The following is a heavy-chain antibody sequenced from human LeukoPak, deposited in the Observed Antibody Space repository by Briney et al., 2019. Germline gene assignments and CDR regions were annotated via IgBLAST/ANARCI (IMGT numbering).Heavy chain of an antibody. Sequence: SQTLSLTCAISGDSVSSINGAGNEVRQSPSRGLEWLGRTYYRSKWYDDYAESLKGRIAINPDTSKNQFSLQLNSVTPEDTAVYYCARDEGNTGWYTFDYWGQGTLVTVSS. V-gene: IGHV6-1*01. D-gene: IGHD2-15*01. J-gene: IGHJ4*02. CDR2: TYYRSKWYD. CDR1: GDSVSSINGA. CDR3: ARDEGNTGWYTFDY.